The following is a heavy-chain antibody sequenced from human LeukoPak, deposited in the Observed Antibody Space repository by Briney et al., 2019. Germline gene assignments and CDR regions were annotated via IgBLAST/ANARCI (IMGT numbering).Heavy chain of an antibody. Sequence: SETLSLTCAVYGGSFSSYYWSWIRQPPGKGLEWIGEINHSGSTNYNPSLKSRVPISVDTSKNQFSLKLSSVTAADTAVYYGARGVRSFGVAAAVTDYWGQGTLVTVSS. CDR3: ARGVRSFGVAAAVTDY. V-gene: IGHV4-34*01. CDR2: INHSGST. D-gene: IGHD6-13*01. CDR1: GGSFSSYY. J-gene: IGHJ4*02.